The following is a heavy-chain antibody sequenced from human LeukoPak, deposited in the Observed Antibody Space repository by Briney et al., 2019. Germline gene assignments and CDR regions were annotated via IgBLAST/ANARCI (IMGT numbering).Heavy chain of an antibody. D-gene: IGHD2-2*01. CDR2: IWYDGSNK. V-gene: IGHV3-33*01. Sequence: GRSLRLSCAASGFTFSSYGMHWVRPAPGKGLEWVAVIWYDGSNKYYADSVKGRFTISRDNSMNTLYLQMNSLRAEDTAVYYCARVPASAMSAFFDYWGQGTLVTVSS. CDR3: ARVPASAMSAFFDY. J-gene: IGHJ4*02. CDR1: GFTFSSYG.